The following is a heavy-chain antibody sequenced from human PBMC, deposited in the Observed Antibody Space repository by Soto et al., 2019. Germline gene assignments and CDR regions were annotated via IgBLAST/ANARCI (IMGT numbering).Heavy chain of an antibody. CDR2: IYHTGST. J-gene: IGHJ6*02. D-gene: IGHD3-9*01. Sequence: PSETLALTCTAASVSISSNHWWSWVRQSPGKGLEWIGEIYHTGSTNYNPSFTSRVTISVDQSKNQFSLKLHSLTAADTAVYYCARRLILTGPEVWGQGTTVT. CDR1: SVSISSNHW. V-gene: IGHV4-4*02. CDR3: ARRLILTGPEV.